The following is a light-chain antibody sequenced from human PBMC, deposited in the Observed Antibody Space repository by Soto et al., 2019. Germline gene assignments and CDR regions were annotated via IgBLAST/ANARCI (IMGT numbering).Light chain of an antibody. J-gene: IGKJ5*01. CDR2: RAS. CDR3: QQYNIWPIT. Sequence: EVLMTQSPDTLYVSPGERVTLSCMASQSISDNLAWYQQKPGQCPMLLVYRASTRTLGIPARFSGSESGTEFTLTISSLQSEDFAFYYCQQYNIWPITFGQGTRLEIK. V-gene: IGKV3-15*01. CDR1: QSISDN.